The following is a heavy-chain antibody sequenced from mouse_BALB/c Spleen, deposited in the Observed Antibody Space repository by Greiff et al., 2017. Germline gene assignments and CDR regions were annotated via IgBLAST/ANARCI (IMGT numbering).Heavy chain of an antibody. V-gene: IGHV3-8*02. J-gene: IGHJ3*01. CDR2: ISYSGST. Sequence: EVQMVESGPSLVKPSQTLSLTCSVTGDSITSGYWNWIRKFPGNKLEYMGYISYSGSTYYNPSLKSRISITRDTSKNQYYLQLNSVTTEDTATYYCARWEVTAPWFAYWGQGTLVTVSA. D-gene: IGHD2-2*01. CDR1: GDSITSGY. CDR3: ARWEVTAPWFAY.